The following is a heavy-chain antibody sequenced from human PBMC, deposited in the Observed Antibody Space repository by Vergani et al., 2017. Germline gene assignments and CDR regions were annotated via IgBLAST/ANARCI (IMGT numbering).Heavy chain of an antibody. J-gene: IGHJ5*02. Sequence: QVQLQESGPGLVKPSETLSLTCAVSGYSISSGYYWGWIRQPPGKGLEWIGSIYHSGSAYYNPSLKSRVTISVDTSKNQFSLKLSSVTAADTAVYYCALHYGSGSPNWFDPWGQGTLVTVSS. CDR1: GYSISSGYY. CDR2: IYHSGSA. V-gene: IGHV4-38-2*01. CDR3: ALHYGSGSPNWFDP. D-gene: IGHD3-10*01.